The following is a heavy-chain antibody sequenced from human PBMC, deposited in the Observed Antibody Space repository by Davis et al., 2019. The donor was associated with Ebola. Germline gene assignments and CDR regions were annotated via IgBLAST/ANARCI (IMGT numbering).Heavy chain of an antibody. CDR1: GGSISSYY. Sequence: SETLSLTCTVSGGSISSYYWSWIRQPPGKGLEWIGYIYYSGSTNYNPSLKSRVTISVDTSKNQFSLKLSSVTAADTAVYYCARDSVLGYGMDVWGQGTTVTASS. CDR3: ARDSVLGYGMDV. J-gene: IGHJ6*02. D-gene: IGHD5/OR15-5a*01. CDR2: IYYSGST. V-gene: IGHV4-59*01.